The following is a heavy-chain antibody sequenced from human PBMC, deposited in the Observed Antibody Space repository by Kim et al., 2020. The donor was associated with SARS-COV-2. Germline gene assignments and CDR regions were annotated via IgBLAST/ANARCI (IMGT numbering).Heavy chain of an antibody. J-gene: IGHJ6*02. CDR3: AGFGENNYYYYYGMDV. Sequence: SLKSRVTISVDTSKNQFSLKLSSVTAADTAVYYCAGFGENNYYYYYGMDVWGQGTTVTVSS. V-gene: IGHV4-59*01. D-gene: IGHD3-10*01.